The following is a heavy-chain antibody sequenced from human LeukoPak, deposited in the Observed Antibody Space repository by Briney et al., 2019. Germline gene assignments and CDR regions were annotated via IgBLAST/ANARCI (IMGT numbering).Heavy chain of an antibody. J-gene: IGHJ4*02. D-gene: IGHD1-26*01. CDR2: IYYSGST. V-gene: IGHV4-59*02. CDR1: GGSVSSYY. CDR3: AGVGPTIL. Sequence: PSETLSLTCTVSGGSVSSYYWSWIRQPPGKGLEWIGYIYYSGSTNYNPSLKSRVTMSVDTSKNQFSLKLSSVTAADTAVYYCAGVGPTILWGQGTLVTVSS.